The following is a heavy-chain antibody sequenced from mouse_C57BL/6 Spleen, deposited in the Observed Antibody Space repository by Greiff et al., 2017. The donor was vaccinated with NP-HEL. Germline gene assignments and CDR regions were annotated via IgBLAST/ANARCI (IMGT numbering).Heavy chain of an antibody. CDR1: GYAFTNYL. CDR2: INPGSGGT. V-gene: IGHV1-54*01. D-gene: IGHD1-1*01. Sequence: QVHVKQSGAELVRPGTSVKVSCKASGYAFTNYLIEWVKQRPGQGLEWIGVINPGSGGTNYNEKFKGKATLTADKSSSTAYMQLSSLTSEDSAVYFCASAHYYGSSYFTFYAMDYWGQGTSVTVSS. J-gene: IGHJ4*01. CDR3: ASAHYYGSSYFTFYAMDY.